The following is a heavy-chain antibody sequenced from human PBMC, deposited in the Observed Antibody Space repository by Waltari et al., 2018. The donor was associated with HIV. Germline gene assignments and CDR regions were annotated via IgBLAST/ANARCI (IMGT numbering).Heavy chain of an antibody. CDR3: ARERGYTSPFDL. CDR1: GFTFGSYG. CDR2: IWYHGDKE. Sequence: QVQLVESGGGVVQPGRSLTLSCEASGFTFGSYGIHWVRQAPGKGLEEVAVIWYHGDKEDYADSVKGRFNISRDNSRNTVFLHMNSLRAEDTGFYFCARERGYTSPFDLWGQGTLVTVSS. V-gene: IGHV3-33*01. J-gene: IGHJ1*01. D-gene: IGHD5-18*01.